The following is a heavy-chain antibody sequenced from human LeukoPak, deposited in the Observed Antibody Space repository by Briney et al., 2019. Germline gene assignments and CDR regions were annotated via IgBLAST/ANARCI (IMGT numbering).Heavy chain of an antibody. D-gene: IGHD6-6*01. CDR3: AKDSLGDNFDY. J-gene: IGHJ4*02. CDR2: IRGSGSST. V-gene: IGHV3-23*01. CDR1: TFTFASYA. Sequence: GGSLRLSCAASTFTFASYAVSWVRQAPGKGLEWVSGIRGSGSSTYYADSVKGRFTVSRDNSKNTLYLQMNSLRAEDTAVYYCAKDSLGDNFDYWGQGTLVTVSS.